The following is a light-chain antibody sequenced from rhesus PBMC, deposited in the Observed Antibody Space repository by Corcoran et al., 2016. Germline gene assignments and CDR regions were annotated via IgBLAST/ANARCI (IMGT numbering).Light chain of an antibody. V-gene: IGKV3-24*04. J-gene: IGKJ1*01. Sequence: EIVMTQSPATLVLSPGERATLSCRASQSVSSYLAWYQQKPGQAPRLLNYGASSRAPGIPDRFSGGESGIEFTLTLSSLEPEDVGVYFCLQSSYWPRTFGQGTKVEIE. CDR1: QSVSSY. CDR2: GAS. CDR3: LQSSYWPRT.